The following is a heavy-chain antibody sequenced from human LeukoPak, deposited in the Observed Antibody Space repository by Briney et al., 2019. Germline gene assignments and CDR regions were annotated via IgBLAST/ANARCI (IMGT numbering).Heavy chain of an antibody. J-gene: IGHJ4*02. Sequence: PGGSLRLSCATSGFSFSSHDMNWVRQAPGQGLEWVSSISGSSKSIDYADSLKGRFAISRDNARNSLFLQMNSLRAEDTAVYYCAGAFDYWGQGTLVTVSS. CDR2: ISGSSKSI. CDR1: GFSFSSHD. V-gene: IGHV3-21*06. CDR3: AGAFDY.